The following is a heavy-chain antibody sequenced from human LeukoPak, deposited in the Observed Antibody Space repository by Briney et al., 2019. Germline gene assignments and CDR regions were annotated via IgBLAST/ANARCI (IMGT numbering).Heavy chain of an antibody. CDR1: GFSFDDYA. CDR2: ITWDGGST. V-gene: IGHV3-43D*03. J-gene: IGHJ6*03. Sequence: GGSLRLSCAASGFSFDDYAMHWVRQTPGKGLEWVSLITWDGGSTYYADSVKGRFTISRDNSKNSLYLQMNSLRSEDTALYYCAKDWARRLPPAYYFYYMDVWGKGTTVTVSS. D-gene: IGHD2-15*01. CDR3: AKDWARRLPPAYYFYYMDV.